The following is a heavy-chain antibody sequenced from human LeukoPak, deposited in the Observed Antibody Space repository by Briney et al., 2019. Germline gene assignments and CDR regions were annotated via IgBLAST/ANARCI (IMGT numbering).Heavy chain of an antibody. CDR2: ISYSGST. CDR1: GGSITNYY. J-gene: IGHJ4*02. Sequence: SETLSLTCTVSGGSITNYYWSCIRQPPGKGLEWIGYISYSGSTNYSPSLKSRVTISVDTSKKQFSLNLNSVTAADTAIYYCARGARGYPDDNFDYWGQGTLVTVSP. D-gene: IGHD5-12*01. CDR3: ARGARGYPDDNFDY. V-gene: IGHV4-59*01.